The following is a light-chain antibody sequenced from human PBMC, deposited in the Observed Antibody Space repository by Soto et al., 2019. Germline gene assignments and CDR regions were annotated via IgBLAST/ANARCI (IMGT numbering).Light chain of an antibody. J-gene: IGKJ2*01. Sequence: EIVMTQSPATLSVSPGERATLSCRGSQSVSSNLAWYQQKPGQAPRLLIYAASTRATGIPARFSGSGSGTEFTLTISSLQSEDFAVYYCQQYNKWPPYTFGQGTKLEIK. CDR2: AAS. CDR1: QSVSSN. V-gene: IGKV3-15*01. CDR3: QQYNKWPPYT.